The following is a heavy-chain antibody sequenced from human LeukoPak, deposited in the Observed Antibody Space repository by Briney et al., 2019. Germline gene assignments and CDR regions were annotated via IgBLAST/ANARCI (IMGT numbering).Heavy chain of an antibody. CDR2: IIPIFGTA. CDR3: ARAGVGARAFYYYYMDV. D-gene: IGHD6-6*01. Sequence: GASVKVSCKASGYTFTSYYMHWVRQAPGQGLEWMGGIIPIFGTANYAQKFQGRVTITTDESTSTAYMELSSLRSEDTAVYYCARAGVGARAFYYYYMDVWGKGTTVTVSS. J-gene: IGHJ6*03. CDR1: GYTFTSYY. V-gene: IGHV1-69*05.